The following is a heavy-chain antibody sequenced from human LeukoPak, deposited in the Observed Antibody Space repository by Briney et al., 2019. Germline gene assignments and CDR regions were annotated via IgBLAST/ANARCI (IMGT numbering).Heavy chain of an antibody. J-gene: IGHJ4*02. CDR1: GGSFSGYS. Sequence: PSETLSLTCAVYGGSFSGYSWSWIRQPPGKGLEWIGYIYHSGSTYYNPSLKSRVTISVDRSKNQFSLKLSSVTAADTAVYYCASFRPSSGSYYLDYWGQGTLVTVSS. D-gene: IGHD1-26*01. V-gene: IGHV4-30-2*01. CDR3: ASFRPSSGSYYLDY. CDR2: IYHSGST.